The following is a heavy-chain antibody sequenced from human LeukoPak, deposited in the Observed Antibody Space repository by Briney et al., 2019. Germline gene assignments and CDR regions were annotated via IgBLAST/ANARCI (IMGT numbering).Heavy chain of an antibody. CDR3: AKLPAYYYESSGYYFFDY. V-gene: IGHV3-23*01. Sequence: GGSLRLSCAASGFTFGSYAMSWVRQAPGKGLEWVSAISGSGVNTYYADSVRGRFTISRDNSKNTLYLQMNSLRAEDTAIYYCAKLPAYYYESSGYYFFDYWGQGTLVTVSS. D-gene: IGHD3-22*01. CDR1: GFTFGSYA. CDR2: ISGSGVNT. J-gene: IGHJ4*02.